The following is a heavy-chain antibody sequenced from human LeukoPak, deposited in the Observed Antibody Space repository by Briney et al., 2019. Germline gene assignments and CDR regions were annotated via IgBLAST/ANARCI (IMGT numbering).Heavy chain of an antibody. V-gene: IGHV3-33*01. J-gene: IGHJ4*02. CDR3: ARDDSSGYYFSKY. CDR1: GFTFSSYG. Sequence: GRSLRLSCAASGFTFSSYGMHWVRQAPGKGLEWVAVIWYDGSNKYYADSVKGRFTISGDNSKNTLYLQMNSLRAEDTAVYYCARDDSSGYYFSKYWGQGTLVTVSS. D-gene: IGHD3-22*01. CDR2: IWYDGSNK.